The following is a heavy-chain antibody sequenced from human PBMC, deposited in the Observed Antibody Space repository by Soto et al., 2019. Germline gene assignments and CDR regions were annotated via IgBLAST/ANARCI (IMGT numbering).Heavy chain of an antibody. CDR3: ARASGYYDY. CDR2: ISYDGSNK. CDR1: GFTFSSYA. V-gene: IGHV3-30-3*01. J-gene: IGHJ4*02. Sequence: PGGSLRLSCADSGFTFSSYAMNWVRQAPGKGLEWVAVISYDGSNKYYADSVKGRFTISRDNSKNTLYLQMNSLRAEDTAVYYCARASGYYDYWGQGTLVTVSS. D-gene: IGHD3-22*01.